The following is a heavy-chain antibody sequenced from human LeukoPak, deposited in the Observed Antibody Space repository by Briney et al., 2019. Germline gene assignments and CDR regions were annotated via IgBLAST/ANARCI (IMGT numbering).Heavy chain of an antibody. D-gene: IGHD3-3*01. CDR1: GFTFSSYA. J-gene: IGHJ4*02. V-gene: IGHV3-23*01. Sequence: GGSLRLSCAASGFTFSSYAMSWVRQAPGKGLEWVSAISGSGGSTYYADSVKGRFTISRDNSKNTLYLQMNSLRAEDTAVYYCAKDVRNNDLDFTILEVMLDYWGQGTLVTVSS. CDR3: AKDVRNNDLDFTILEVMLDY. CDR2: ISGSGGST.